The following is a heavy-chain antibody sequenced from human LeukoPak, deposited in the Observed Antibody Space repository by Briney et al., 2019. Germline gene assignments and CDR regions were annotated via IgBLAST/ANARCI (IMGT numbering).Heavy chain of an antibody. J-gene: IGHJ4*02. CDR1: GVTFSSCE. V-gene: IGHV3-48*03. D-gene: IGHD3-10*01. CDR2: ISSSGSTI. Sequence: GGSLRLSCAASGVTFSSCEMNWVRQAPGKGREWVSYISSSGSTIYYADSVKGRFTISRDNAKNSLYLQMNDLRAEDTAVYYCARDPYGSYYFDYWGQGTLVAVSS. CDR3: ARDPYGSYYFDY.